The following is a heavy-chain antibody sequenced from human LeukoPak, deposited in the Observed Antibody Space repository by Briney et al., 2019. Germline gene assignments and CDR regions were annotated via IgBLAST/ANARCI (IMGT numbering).Heavy chain of an antibody. D-gene: IGHD6-19*01. J-gene: IGHJ4*02. CDR1: GFTFDDYA. V-gene: IGHV3-9*01. CDR2: ISWNSGSI. CDR3: AKDTDSSGWYSDY. Sequence: PGRSLRLSCAASGFTFDDYAMHWVRQAPGKSLEWVSGISWNSGSIGYADSVKGRFTISRDNAKNSLYLQMNSLRAEDTALYYCAKDTDSSGWYSDYWGQGTLVTVSS.